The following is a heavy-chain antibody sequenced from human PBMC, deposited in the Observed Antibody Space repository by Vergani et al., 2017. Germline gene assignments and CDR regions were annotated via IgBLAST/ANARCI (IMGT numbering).Heavy chain of an antibody. V-gene: IGHV3-7*01. CDR2: IKQDGSEK. J-gene: IGHJ4*02. Sequence: EVQLVESGGGLVQPGGSLRLSCAASGFTFSSYWMSWVRQAPGKGLEWVANIKQDGSEKYYADSVKGRFTISRDNSKNTLYLQMNSLRAEDTAVYYCARARFLGPQELVYWGQGTLVTVSS. D-gene: IGHD3-10*01. CDR3: ARARFLGPQELVY. CDR1: GFTFSSYW.